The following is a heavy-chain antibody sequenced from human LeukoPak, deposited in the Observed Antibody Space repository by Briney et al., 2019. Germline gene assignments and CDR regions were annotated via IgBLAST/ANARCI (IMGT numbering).Heavy chain of an antibody. CDR1: GGSISSYY. J-gene: IGHJ5*02. CDR2: IYYSGST. Sequence: PSETLSLTCTVSGGSISSYYWSWIRQPPGKGLEWIGYIYYSGSTNYNPSLKSRVTISVDTSKNQFSLKLSSVTAADTAVYYCARAGYSSGGGNWFDPWGQGTLVTVSS. CDR3: ARAGYSSGGGNWFDP. V-gene: IGHV4-59*12. D-gene: IGHD6-25*01.